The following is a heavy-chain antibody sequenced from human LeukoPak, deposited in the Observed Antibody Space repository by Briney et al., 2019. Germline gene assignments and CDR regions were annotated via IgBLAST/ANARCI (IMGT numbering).Heavy chain of an antibody. CDR2: IKSKGDGQPT. V-gene: IGHV3-15*01. Sequence: GGTLRLSCAASGFTLTDDRMTWVGQAQGKGLEWVGRIKSKGDGQPTDYAAPVKARFTISRDDSESTLYLQMNSLNAEDTAVYYCATDLGPTMIRGVIVHWGQGALVTVSS. J-gene: IGHJ4*02. D-gene: IGHD3-10*01. CDR3: ATDLGPTMIRGVIVH. CDR1: GFTLTDDR.